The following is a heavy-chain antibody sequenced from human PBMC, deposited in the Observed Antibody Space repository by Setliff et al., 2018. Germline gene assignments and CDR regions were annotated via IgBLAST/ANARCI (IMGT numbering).Heavy chain of an antibody. CDR3: ARHDPNYGDALDY. CDR1: GYSFTTYC. CDR2: IYPGDSDT. D-gene: IGHD4-17*01. V-gene: IGHV5-51*01. J-gene: IGHJ4*02. Sequence: GESLKISCKGSGYSFTTYCIAWVRQMPGKGLEWMGIIYPGDSDTRYSPSFQGQVTISADKSISTAYLQWSSLKASDTAMYYCARHDPNYGDALDYWGQGTLVTVSS.